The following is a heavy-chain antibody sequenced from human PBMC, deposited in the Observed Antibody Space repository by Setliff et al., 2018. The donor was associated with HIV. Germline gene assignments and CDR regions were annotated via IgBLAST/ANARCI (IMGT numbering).Heavy chain of an antibody. D-gene: IGHD3-3*01. J-gene: IGHJ6*03. CDR2: VYYTGST. CDR3: ARGRVTLNGVAAGHRYMDV. V-gene: IGHV4-59*13. Sequence: SETLSLTCTVSGGFIGTYYWSWIRQSPGKGLEWIGSVYYTGSTNYNPSLESRVTMSVDTSKNQFSLRLMSLTAADTAIYYCARGRVTLNGVAAGHRYMDVWGKGNTVTVPS. CDR1: GGFIGTYY.